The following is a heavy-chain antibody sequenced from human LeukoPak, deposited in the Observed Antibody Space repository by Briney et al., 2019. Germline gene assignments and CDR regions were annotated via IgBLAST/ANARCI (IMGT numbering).Heavy chain of an antibody. CDR1: GGTFSSYT. CDR2: IIPILGIA. J-gene: IGHJ3*02. D-gene: IGHD3-22*01. Sequence: SVKVSCKASGGTFSSYTISWVRQAPGQGLEWMGRIIPILGIANYAQKFQGRVTITADKSTSTAYMELSSMRSEDTAVYYCARAQDSSGYDAFDIWGQGTMVTVSS. CDR3: ARAQDSSGYDAFDI. V-gene: IGHV1-69*02.